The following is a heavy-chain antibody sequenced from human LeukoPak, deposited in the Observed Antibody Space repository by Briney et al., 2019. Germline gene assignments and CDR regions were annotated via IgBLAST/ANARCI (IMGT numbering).Heavy chain of an antibody. D-gene: IGHD5-18*01. Sequence: PGGSLRLSCAASGFTFSSYAMHWVRQAPGKGLEWVAVISYDGSNKYYADSVKGRFTISRDNSKNTLYLQMNSLRAEDTAVYYCARGPGIQPINIDYWGQGTLVTVSS. J-gene: IGHJ4*02. CDR2: ISYDGSNK. V-gene: IGHV3-30-3*01. CDR3: ARGPGIQPINIDY. CDR1: GFTFSSYA.